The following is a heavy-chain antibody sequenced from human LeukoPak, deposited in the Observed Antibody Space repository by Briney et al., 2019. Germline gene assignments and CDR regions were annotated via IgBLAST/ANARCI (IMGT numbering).Heavy chain of an antibody. CDR3: ARRPPTAKYYYGSGSYRYAFDI. V-gene: IGHV4-34*01. J-gene: IGHJ3*02. Sequence: PSETLSLTCAVYDGSFSDYFWSRIRQPPGKGLEWVAEIHRGRTNYNPSLKSRVTISVDTSMNQFSLRLSSVTAADTAVYYCARRPPTAKYYYGSGSYRYAFDIWGQGTMVTVSS. CDR1: DGSFSDYF. CDR2: IHRGRT. D-gene: IGHD3-10*01.